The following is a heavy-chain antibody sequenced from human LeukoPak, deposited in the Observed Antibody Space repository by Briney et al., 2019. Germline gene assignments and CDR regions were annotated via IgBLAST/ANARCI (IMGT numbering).Heavy chain of an antibody. J-gene: IGHJ4*02. Sequence: GGSLRLSCAASGFTFNSSAMSWVRQAPGKGLEWVSGISSSGESTYYVDSVKGRFTISRDNSKNTLYLRMSSLRAEDTALYYCAKHRRDLLSYSLFDYWARDPWSPSPQ. CDR2: ISSSGEST. CDR3: AKHRRDLLSYSLFDY. V-gene: IGHV3-23*01. D-gene: IGHD1-26*01. CDR1: GFTFNSSA.